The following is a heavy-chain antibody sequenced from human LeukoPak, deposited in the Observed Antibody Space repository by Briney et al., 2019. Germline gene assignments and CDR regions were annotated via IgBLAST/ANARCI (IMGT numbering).Heavy chain of an antibody. CDR2: INPSGGTT. Sequence: GASVKVSCKASGYSFTNFYIHWVRQAPGQGLEGMGVINPSGGTTSYAQKLQGRVTLTRDTSTSAVYMELTSLRSEDTAVYYCAREAYDILTGTWFYYGMDVWGQGTTVTVSS. CDR3: AREAYDILTGTWFYYGMDV. D-gene: IGHD3-9*01. J-gene: IGHJ6*02. V-gene: IGHV1-46*04. CDR1: GYSFTNFY.